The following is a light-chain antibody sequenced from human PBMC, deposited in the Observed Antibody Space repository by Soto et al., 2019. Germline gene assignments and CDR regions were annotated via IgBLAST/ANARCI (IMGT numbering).Light chain of an antibody. V-gene: IGLV2-23*02. CDR1: TSDVGIYNL. Sequence: QSVLPQPASVSGSPGQSITISCSGTTSDVGIYNLVSWYQQHPGKAPKLVIYEVDKRHSGVSNRFSGSRSGNTASLTISGLQSEDEADYYCSSYAGSRWVFGGGTQLTVL. CDR2: EVD. CDR3: SSYAGSRWV. J-gene: IGLJ3*02.